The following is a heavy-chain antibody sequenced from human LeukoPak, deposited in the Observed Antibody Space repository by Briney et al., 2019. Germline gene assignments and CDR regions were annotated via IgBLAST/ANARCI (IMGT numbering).Heavy chain of an antibody. D-gene: IGHD5-12*01. V-gene: IGHV4-59*01. CDR1: GGSISSYY. CDR2: IYYSGST. CDR3: ARTNRLRSYYYYGMDV. J-gene: IGHJ6*04. Sequence: SETLSLTCTVSGGSISSYYCSWIRQPPGKGLEWIGYIYYSGSTNYNPSLKSRVTISVDTSKNQFSLKLSSVTAADTAVYYCARTNRLRSYYYYGMDVWGKGTTVTVSS.